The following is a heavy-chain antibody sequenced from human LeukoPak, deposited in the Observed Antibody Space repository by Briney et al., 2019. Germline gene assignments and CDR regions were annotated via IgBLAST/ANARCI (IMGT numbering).Heavy chain of an antibody. CDR2: ISSSGSTI. CDR3: AELGITMIGGV. Sequence: GGSQRLSCAASGFTFSSYEMNWVRQAPGKGLEWVSYISSSGSTIYYADSVKGRFTISRDNAKNSLYLQMNSLRAEDTAVYYCAELGITMIGGVWGKGTTVTISS. V-gene: IGHV3-48*03. CDR1: GFTFSSYE. J-gene: IGHJ6*04. D-gene: IGHD3-10*02.